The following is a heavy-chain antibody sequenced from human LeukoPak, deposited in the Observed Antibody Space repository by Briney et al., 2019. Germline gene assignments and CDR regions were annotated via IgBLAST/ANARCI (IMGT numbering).Heavy chain of an antibody. CDR2: MNPNSGNT. V-gene: IGHV1-8*01. D-gene: IGHD3-3*01. CDR3: ARGPLYYDFWSGYLDV. CDR1: GYTFTSYD. Sequence: ASVKVSCKASGYTFTSYDINWVRQATGQGLEWMGWMNPNSGNTGYAQKFQGRVTMTRNTSISTAYMGLSSLRSEDTAVYYCARGPLYYDFWSGYLDVWGKGTTVTVSS. J-gene: IGHJ6*03.